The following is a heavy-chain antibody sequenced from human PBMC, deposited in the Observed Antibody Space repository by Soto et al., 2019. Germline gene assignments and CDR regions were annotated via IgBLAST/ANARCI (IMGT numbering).Heavy chain of an antibody. CDR2: IEKDGSVT. J-gene: IGHJ4*02. V-gene: IGHV3-7*05. CDR3: VAESGWLSDY. CDR1: GFTFSTYW. D-gene: IGHD6-19*01. Sequence: EVQLVESGGGLVQPGGSLRLTCAASGFTFSTYWMNWVRLAPSKGLEWVANIEKDGSVTNYLDSVKGRFTISRDNAKNSLFLQMNGVRAEETAVYYCVAESGWLSDYWGQGTQLTVSS.